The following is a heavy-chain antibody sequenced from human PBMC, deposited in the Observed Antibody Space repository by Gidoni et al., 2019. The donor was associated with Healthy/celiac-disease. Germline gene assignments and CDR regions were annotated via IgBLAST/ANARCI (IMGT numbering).Heavy chain of an antibody. Sequence: QVQLAQSGAEVTNPGAPVQVSCKDSGSTYTSHGISWVRQVPGQGREWTGWISAYNGNTNYAQKLQGRGTMTTETSTSTAYMELRSLRSDDAAVYDCARSKPKLDYFDYWGQGTLVTVSS. CDR2: ISAYNGNT. V-gene: IGHV1-18*01. D-gene: IGHD6-13*01. CDR1: GSTYTSHG. J-gene: IGHJ4*02. CDR3: ARSKPKLDYFDY.